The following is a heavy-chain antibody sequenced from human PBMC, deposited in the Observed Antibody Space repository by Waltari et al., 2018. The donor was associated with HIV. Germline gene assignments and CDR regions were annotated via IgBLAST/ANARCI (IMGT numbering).Heavy chain of an antibody. CDR3: ASGYGSSWRSDYYYYGMDV. CDR1: GFTFSSYW. Sequence: EVQLVESGGGLVQPGGSLRLSCAASGFTFSSYWMHWVRQAPGKGLVWVSRINSDGSSTSYADSVKGRFTISRDNAKNTLYLQMNSLRAEDTAVYYCASGYGSSWRSDYYYYGMDVWGQGTTVTVSS. V-gene: IGHV3-74*01. D-gene: IGHD6-13*01. J-gene: IGHJ6*02. CDR2: INSDGSST.